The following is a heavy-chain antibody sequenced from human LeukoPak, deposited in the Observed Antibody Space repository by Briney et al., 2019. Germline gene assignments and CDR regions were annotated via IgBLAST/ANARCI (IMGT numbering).Heavy chain of an antibody. CDR3: ARALSGTAGLFQH. CDR1: GGSIINYY. V-gene: IGHV4-59*01. D-gene: IGHD1-26*01. CDR2: IYYSGST. J-gene: IGHJ1*01. Sequence: SETLSLTCTACGGSIINYYWSWIRQPPGKGLEWIGYIYYSGSTYYNPSLRSRVTISVDTSKNQFSLNLNSVTAADTAVYYCARALSGTAGLFQHWGQGTLVTVSS.